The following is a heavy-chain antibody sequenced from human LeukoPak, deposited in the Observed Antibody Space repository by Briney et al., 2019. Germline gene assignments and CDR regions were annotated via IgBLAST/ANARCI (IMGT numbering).Heavy chain of an antibody. V-gene: IGHV4-38-2*02. CDR2: IYYSGST. CDR3: ASSSVAVAGTYFDY. Sequence: SETLSLTCTLSGYSISSGYYWGWIRQPPGKGLEWIGSIYYSGSTYYNPSLKSRVTISVDTSKNQFSLKLSSVTAADTAVYYCASSSVAVAGTYFDYWGQGTLVTVSS. CDR1: GYSISSGYY. D-gene: IGHD6-19*01. J-gene: IGHJ4*02.